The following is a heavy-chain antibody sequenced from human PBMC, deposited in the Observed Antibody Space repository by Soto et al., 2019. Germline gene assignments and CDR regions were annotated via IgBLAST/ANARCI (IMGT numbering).Heavy chain of an antibody. CDR1: GGSISSSSYY. CDR3: AGHRDCSSTGGDNGLAVATVAY. Sequence: SETLSLACTVSGGSISSSSYYWGWIRQPPGKGLEWIGSIYYSGSTYYNPSLKSRVTRSLDASKNQFSAELGCVTGRDTAVYNCAGHRDCSSTGGDNGLAVATVAYGGQGTLVTVSP. CDR2: IYYSGST. D-gene: IGHD2-2*01. J-gene: IGHJ4*02. V-gene: IGHV4-39*01.